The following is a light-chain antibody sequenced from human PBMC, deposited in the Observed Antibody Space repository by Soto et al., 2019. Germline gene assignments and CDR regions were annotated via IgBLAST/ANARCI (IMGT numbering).Light chain of an antibody. CDR1: QSLVNSDGDTY. CDR2: RVS. V-gene: IGKV2-24*01. Sequence: DVVLTQTPLSSPVTLRQPASISCKSSQSLVNSDGDTYMSWLQQRPGQPPRLLIYRVSNRFSGVRDRLSGSGVGTDFTLTISRVEAEDVGVYYCMQFARFPRTFGQGTKVEIK. J-gene: IGKJ1*01. CDR3: MQFARFPRT.